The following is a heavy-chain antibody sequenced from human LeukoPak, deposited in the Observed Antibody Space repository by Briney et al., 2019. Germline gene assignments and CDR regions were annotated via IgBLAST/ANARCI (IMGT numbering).Heavy chain of an antibody. CDR2: ISSSSTI. CDR3: ARDVGDYYFDY. CDR1: GFTFSSYS. V-gene: IGHV3-48*01. Sequence: TGGCLRLSCAASGFTFSSYSMSWVRQAPGKGLEWVSYISSSSTIYYADSVKGRFTISRDNAKNSLYLQMNSLRAEDTAVYYCARDVGDYYFDYWGQGTLVTVSS. J-gene: IGHJ4*02. D-gene: IGHD4-17*01.